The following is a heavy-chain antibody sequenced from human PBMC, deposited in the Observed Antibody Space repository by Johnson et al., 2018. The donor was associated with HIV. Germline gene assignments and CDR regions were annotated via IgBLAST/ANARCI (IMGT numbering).Heavy chain of an antibody. Sequence: VQLVESGGGLVQPGGSLRLSCVASGFTFSSYTLHWVRQAPGKGLEYVSAISSNGGSTYYANSVKGRFTISRDNSKNTLYLQMGNLRADDMAVYYCAREENTAPDAFEFWVQGTNVTVSS. CDR1: GFTFSSYT. D-gene: IGHD2/OR15-2a*01. CDR2: ISSNGGST. V-gene: IGHV3-64*01. CDR3: AREENTAPDAFEF. J-gene: IGHJ3*01.